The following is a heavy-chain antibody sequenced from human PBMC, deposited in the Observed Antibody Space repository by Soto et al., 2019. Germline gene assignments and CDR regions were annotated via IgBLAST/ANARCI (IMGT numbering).Heavy chain of an antibody. Sequence: QVQLQESCPGLVKPSATLSITCTVSGGSISSYYWSWIRQPPGKGLEWIGYIYYGGSTNYNPSPKIRVTISVETSKNQFSLKLSSVTAADTAVYYCARGSPGVASLDYWGQGALVTVSS. J-gene: IGHJ4*02. CDR2: IYYGGST. V-gene: IGHV4-59*01. CDR1: GGSISSYY. CDR3: ARGSPGVASLDY. D-gene: IGHD2-15*01.